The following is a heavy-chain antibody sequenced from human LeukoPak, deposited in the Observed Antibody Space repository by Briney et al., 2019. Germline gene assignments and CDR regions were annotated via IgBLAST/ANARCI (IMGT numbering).Heavy chain of an antibody. V-gene: IGHV4-59*01. CDR3: ARVPYSSRPA. D-gene: IGHD6-13*01. Sequence: PSETLSLTCTVSGGSLNNYYWSWIRQPPGKGLEWIGYIYYSGSTTYNPSLKSRVTISVDTSKNQFSLKLSPVTAADTAVYYCARVPYSSRPAWGRGTLVTVSS. J-gene: IGHJ5*02. CDR2: IYYSGST. CDR1: GGSLNNYY.